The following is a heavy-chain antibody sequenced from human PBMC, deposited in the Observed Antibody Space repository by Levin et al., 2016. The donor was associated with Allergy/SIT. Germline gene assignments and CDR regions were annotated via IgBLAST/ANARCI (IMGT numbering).Heavy chain of an antibody. V-gene: IGHV1-3*02. CDR3: ARDRRGGNYGIGAFDI. D-gene: IGHD1-7*01. Sequence: WVRQAPGQRLEWMGWSNAGNGNTKYSQEFQGRVTITRDTSASTAFMELRSLTSEDTAVYYCARDRRGGNYGIGAFDIWGQGTMVTVSS. CDR2: SNAGNGNT. J-gene: IGHJ3*02.